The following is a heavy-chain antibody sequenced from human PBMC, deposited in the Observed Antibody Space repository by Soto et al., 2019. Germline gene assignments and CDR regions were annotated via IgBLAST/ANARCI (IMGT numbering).Heavy chain of an antibody. V-gene: IGHV4-31*03. CDR2: IYYSGST. Sequence: QVQLQESGPGLVKPSQTLSLTCTVSGGSISSGGYYWSWIRQHPGKGLEWIGYIYYSGSTYYNPSLKSRVTTSVDTSKNQFSLKLSSVTAADTAVYYCARGHNAGPKNNWFDPWGQGTLVTVSS. J-gene: IGHJ5*02. CDR3: ARGHNAGPKNNWFDP. CDR1: GGSISSGGYY.